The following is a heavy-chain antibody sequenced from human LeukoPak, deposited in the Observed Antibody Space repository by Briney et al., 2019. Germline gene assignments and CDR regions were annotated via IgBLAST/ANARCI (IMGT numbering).Heavy chain of an antibody. CDR3: ARDQYSYAHAAH. J-gene: IGHJ4*02. CDR2: ISATGGTT. CDR1: GLTFSTYA. Sequence: PGGSLRLSCTASGLTFSTYALSWVRQSPGKGLEWLSVISATGGTTYYADSVRGRFTISRDNSKNTLYLQMNSLRAEDTAVYYCARDQYSYAHAAHWGQGTLVTVSS. V-gene: IGHV3-23*01. D-gene: IGHD5-18*01.